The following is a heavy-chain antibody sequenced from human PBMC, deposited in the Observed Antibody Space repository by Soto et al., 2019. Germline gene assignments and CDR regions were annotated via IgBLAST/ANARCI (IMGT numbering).Heavy chain of an antibody. CDR3: ARGGTGHLDV. CDR2: INHSGSS. V-gene: IGHV4-34*01. J-gene: IGHJ6*04. Sequence: SETLSLTCAVYGGSFSDYYWSWIRQPPGRGLEWIGEINHSGSSDYNPSLKSRVTTSVDTSENQFSLRLSSVTAADTAVYYCARGGTGHLDVWGKGITVTVSS. CDR1: GGSFSDYY.